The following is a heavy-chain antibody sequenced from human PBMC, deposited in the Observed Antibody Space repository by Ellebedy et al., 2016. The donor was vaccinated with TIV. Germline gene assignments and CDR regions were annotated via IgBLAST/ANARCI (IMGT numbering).Heavy chain of an antibody. Sequence: ASVKVSCKASGYTFTSYHMHWVRQAPGQGLEWMGIINPSGGSTTYAQKFQGRVTMTRDTSTSTVNMEVSSLRSADTAVYYCARYLYMDVWGKGTTVTVSS. V-gene: IGHV1-46*01. CDR1: GYTFTSYH. J-gene: IGHJ6*03. CDR3: ARYLYMDV. CDR2: INPSGGST.